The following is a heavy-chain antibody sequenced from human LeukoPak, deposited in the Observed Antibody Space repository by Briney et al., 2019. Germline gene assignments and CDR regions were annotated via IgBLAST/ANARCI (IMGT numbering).Heavy chain of an antibody. CDR1: GFTFSSYV. CDR2: ISSNGGST. D-gene: IGHD5-12*01. Sequence: HSGGSLRLSCAASGFTFSSYVMYWVRQAPGKGLEYVSAISSNGGSTYYADSVKGRFTISRDNSKNTLYLQMSSLRAEDTAVYYCVKDLRLGVATTYTNYFDYWGQGTLVTVSS. CDR3: VKDLRLGVATTYTNYFDY. V-gene: IGHV3-64D*09. J-gene: IGHJ4*02.